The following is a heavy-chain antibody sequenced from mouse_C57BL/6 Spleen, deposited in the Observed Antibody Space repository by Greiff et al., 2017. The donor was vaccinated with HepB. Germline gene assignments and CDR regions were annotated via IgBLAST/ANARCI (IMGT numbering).Heavy chain of an antibody. D-gene: IGHD1-1*01. CDR1: GFTFSDYG. Sequence: EVQLQESGGGLVKPGGSLKLSCAASGFTFSDYGMHWVRQAPEKGLEWVAYISSGSSTIYYADTVKGRFTISSDNAKNTLFLQMTSLRSEDTAMYYCARDYGSSFDYWGQGTTLTVSS. CDR2: ISSGSSTI. J-gene: IGHJ2*01. CDR3: ARDYGSSFDY. V-gene: IGHV5-17*01.